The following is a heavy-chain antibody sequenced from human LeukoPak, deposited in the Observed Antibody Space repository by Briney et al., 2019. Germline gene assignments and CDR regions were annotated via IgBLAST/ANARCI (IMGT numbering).Heavy chain of an antibody. J-gene: IGHJ3*02. V-gene: IGHV4-59*01. Sequence: PSETLSPTCTVSGGSISSYYWSWIRQPPGKGLEWIGYIYYSGSTNYNPSLKSRVTISVDTSKNQFSLKLSSVTAADTAVYYCARDKPRWLQLRMDAFDIWGQGTMVTVSS. CDR2: IYYSGST. CDR1: GGSISSYY. CDR3: ARDKPRWLQLRMDAFDI. D-gene: IGHD5-24*01.